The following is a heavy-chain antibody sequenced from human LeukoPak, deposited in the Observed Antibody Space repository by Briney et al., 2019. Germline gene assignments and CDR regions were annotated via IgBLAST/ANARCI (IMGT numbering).Heavy chain of an antibody. CDR2: IIPIFGTA. CDR1: GGTFSSYA. J-gene: IGHJ5*02. Sequence: ASVKVSCKASGGTFSSYAISWVRQAPGQGLEWMGGIIPIFGTANYAQKFQGRVTITADESTSTAYTELSSLRSEDTAVYYCARDKGGWPNNWFDPWGQGTLVTVS. CDR3: ARDKGGWPNNWFDP. V-gene: IGHV1-69*01. D-gene: IGHD6-19*01.